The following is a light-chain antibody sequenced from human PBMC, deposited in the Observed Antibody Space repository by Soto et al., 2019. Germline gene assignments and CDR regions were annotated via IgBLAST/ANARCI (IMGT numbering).Light chain of an antibody. CDR2: GAS. CDR1: QSIGKH. Sequence: DIQMPESPSILSASLGDRITITCRASQSIGKHLNWYQQKPGKAPKFLIYGASTLQSGVPSRFTGSGSGTDFTLTVNSLQAEDFAPYYCQDSYTWPTTFDQGTRLEIK. J-gene: IGKJ5*01. V-gene: IGKV1-39*02. CDR3: QDSYTWPTT.